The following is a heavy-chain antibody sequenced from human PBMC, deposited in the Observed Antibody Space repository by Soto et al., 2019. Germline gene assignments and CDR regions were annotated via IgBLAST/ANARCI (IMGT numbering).Heavy chain of an antibody. CDR3: AKDLGDYPGELWLHTYYYYGMDV. CDR2: ISYDGSNK. D-gene: IGHD5-18*01. CDR1: GFTFSSYG. J-gene: IGHJ6*02. Sequence: GGSLRLSCAASGFTFSSYGMHWVRQAPGKGLEWVAVISYDGSNKYYADSVKGRFTISRDNSKNTLYLQMNSLRAEDTAVYYCAKDLGDYPGELWLHTYYYYGMDVWGQGTTVTVSS. V-gene: IGHV3-30*18.